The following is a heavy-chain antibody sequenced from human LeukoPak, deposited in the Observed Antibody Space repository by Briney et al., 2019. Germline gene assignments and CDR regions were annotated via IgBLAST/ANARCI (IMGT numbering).Heavy chain of an antibody. CDR2: IKQDGSHK. CDR1: GFTLSTYW. Sequence: GGSLRLSCAASGFTLSTYWMSWVRQAPGKGLEWVANIKQDGSHKNYVDSVKGRFTISRDNAKNSLYLQMNTLRAEDTAVYSCARGADGVSSNSRGWFDPWGQGTLVTVSS. D-gene: IGHD2-15*01. V-gene: IGHV3-7*01. CDR3: ARGADGVSSNSRGWFDP. J-gene: IGHJ5*02.